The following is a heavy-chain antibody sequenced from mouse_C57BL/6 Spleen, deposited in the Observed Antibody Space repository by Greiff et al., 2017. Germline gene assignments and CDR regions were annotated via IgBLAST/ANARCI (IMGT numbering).Heavy chain of an antibody. CDR3: TREGWDGGHYFDY. J-gene: IGHJ2*01. Sequence: DVKLVEPGEGLVKPGGSLKLSCAASGFTFSSYAMPWVRQTPEKRLEWVAYISSGGDYIYYADTLKGRFTISRDNARNTLYLQMSSLKSEDPAMYYGTREGWDGGHYFDYWGQGTTLTVSS. CDR2: ISSGGDYI. D-gene: IGHD4-1*01. CDR1: GFTFSSYA. V-gene: IGHV5-9-1*02.